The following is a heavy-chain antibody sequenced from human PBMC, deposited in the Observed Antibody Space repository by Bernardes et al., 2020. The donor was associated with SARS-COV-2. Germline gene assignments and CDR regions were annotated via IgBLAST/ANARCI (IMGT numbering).Heavy chain of an antibody. CDR2: IRSKAYGGTT. J-gene: IGHJ4*02. CDR3: GSLDFWSGYFPDY. D-gene: IGHD3-3*01. Sequence: GALRLSCTASGFTFGDYAMSWFRQAPGKGLEWVGFIRSKAYGGTTEYAASVKGRFTISRDDSKSIAYLQMNSLKTEDTAVYYCGSLDFWSGYFPDYWGQGTLVTVSS. CDR1: GFTFGDYA. V-gene: IGHV3-49*03.